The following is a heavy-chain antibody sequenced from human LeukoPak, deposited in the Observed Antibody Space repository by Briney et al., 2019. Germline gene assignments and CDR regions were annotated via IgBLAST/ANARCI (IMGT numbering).Heavy chain of an antibody. CDR3: ARRRNRIFES. J-gene: IGHJ4*02. CDR1: GFTFSSYA. D-gene: IGHD2-15*01. CDR2: ISGSGGST. V-gene: IGHV3-23*01. Sequence: GGSLRLSCAASGFTFSSYAMSWVRQAPGKGLEWVSAISGSGGSTYYADSVRGRFTISRDNVKNSLYLQMNSLRAEDTAIYYCARRRNRIFESWGQGTLVTVSS.